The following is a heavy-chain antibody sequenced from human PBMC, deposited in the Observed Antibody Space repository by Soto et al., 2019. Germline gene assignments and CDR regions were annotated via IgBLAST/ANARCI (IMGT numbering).Heavy chain of an antibody. CDR1: GFTFSSYG. Sequence: PGGSLRLSCAASGFTFSSYGMHWVRQAPGKGLEWVAVIWYDGSNKYYADSVKGRFTISRDNSKNTLYLQMNSLRAEDTAVYYCARVGSSSSWFDPWGQGTLVTVSS. V-gene: IGHV3-33*01. D-gene: IGHD6-6*01. J-gene: IGHJ5*02. CDR3: ARVGSSSSWFDP. CDR2: IWYDGSNK.